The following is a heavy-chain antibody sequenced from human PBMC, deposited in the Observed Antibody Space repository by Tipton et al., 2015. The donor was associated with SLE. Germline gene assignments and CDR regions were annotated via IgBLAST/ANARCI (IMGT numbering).Heavy chain of an antibody. D-gene: IGHD2-2*02. CDR1: GGSISSYY. CDR2: IYYSGST. Sequence: TLSLTCTVSGGSISSYYWSWIRQPPGKGLEWIGYIYYSGSTNYNPSLKSRVTISVDTSKNQFSLKLSSVTAAGTAVYYCAREIPRAPLDYWGQGTLVTVSS. V-gene: IGHV4-59*01. J-gene: IGHJ4*02. CDR3: AREIPRAPLDY.